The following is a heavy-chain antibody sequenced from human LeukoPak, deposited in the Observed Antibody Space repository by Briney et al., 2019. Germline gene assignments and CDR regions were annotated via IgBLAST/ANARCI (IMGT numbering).Heavy chain of an antibody. J-gene: IGHJ4*02. Sequence: GGSLRLSCIVSGFNFSNYWMNWVRQAPGKGLEWVANIKHDGSEKYYVDSVKGRFSISRDNAKKSLYLQMNSLRVEDTAVYYCARALSHCFNYWGQGTLVTVSS. V-gene: IGHV3-7*01. CDR1: GFNFSNYW. CDR2: IKHDGSEK. CDR3: ARALSHCFNY.